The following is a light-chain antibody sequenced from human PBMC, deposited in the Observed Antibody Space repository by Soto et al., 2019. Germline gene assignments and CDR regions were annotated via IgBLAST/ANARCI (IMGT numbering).Light chain of an antibody. V-gene: IGKV3-15*01. CDR3: QHYNTWLRT. Sequence: EVVMTQSPATLSVSPGERATLSCRASQSVNANLAWYQQKPGQAPRLLIHGASNRATGIPARFSGRGFGTEFIVTISRLQAEAFAVYYCQHYNTWLRTFCQVTKV. CDR2: GAS. J-gene: IGKJ1*01. CDR1: QSVNAN.